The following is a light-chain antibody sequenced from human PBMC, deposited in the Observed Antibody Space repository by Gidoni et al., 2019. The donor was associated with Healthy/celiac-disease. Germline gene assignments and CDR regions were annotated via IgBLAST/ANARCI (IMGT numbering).Light chain of an antibody. CDR3: QQRSNWPFT. V-gene: IGKV3-11*01. CDR1: QSVSSY. CDR2: DAS. J-gene: IGKJ4*01. Sequence: EIVLTQSPATLSLSPGERATLSCRASQSVSSYLAWYQQKPGQAPRLLIYDASNRATGIPARFSGSGSGTDFTLTISSLEPEDFAVYYCQQRSNWPFTFXGXVKVEIK.